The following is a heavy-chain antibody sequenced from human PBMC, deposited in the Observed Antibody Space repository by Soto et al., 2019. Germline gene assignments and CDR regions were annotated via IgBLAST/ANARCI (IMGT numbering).Heavy chain of an antibody. Sequence: QVQLVQSGAEVKKPGSSVKVSCKASGGTFSSYAISWVRQAPGQGLEWMGGIIPIFGTANYAQKFQGRVTITADESTSTAYVERGSVRCGDRAVFYCARGGVGGASGGGAGYYYGMDVWGKGPPVPVSS. V-gene: IGHV1-69*01. CDR1: GGTFSSYA. D-gene: IGHD1-26*01. CDR3: ARGGVGGASGGGAGYYYGMDV. J-gene: IGHJ6*04. CDR2: IIPIFGTA.